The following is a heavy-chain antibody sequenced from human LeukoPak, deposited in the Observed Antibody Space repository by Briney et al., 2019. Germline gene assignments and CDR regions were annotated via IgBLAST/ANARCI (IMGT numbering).Heavy chain of an antibody. CDR1: GGSISSSSYY. CDR2: IYYSGST. V-gene: IGHV4-39*01. J-gene: IGHJ6*02. CDR3: ARQDCSSTSCYGSYYYNGMDV. Sequence: PSETLSLTCTVSGGSISSSSYYWGWIRQPPGKGLEWIGSIYYSGSTYYNPSRKSRVTISVDTSKNQFSLKLSSVTAPDTAVYYCARQDCSSTSCYGSYYYNGMDVWGQGTTVTVSS. D-gene: IGHD2-2*01.